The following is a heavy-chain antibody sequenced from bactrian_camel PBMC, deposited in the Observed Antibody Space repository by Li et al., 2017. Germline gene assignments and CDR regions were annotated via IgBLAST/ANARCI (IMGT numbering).Heavy chain of an antibody. Sequence: HVQLVESGGASVQAGTSLRLSCTYSGFSFDDSDLGWYRQTPEKECELVSSIGTDERTYYADSVKGQFTISRDNAKNTVYLQMNSLLPEDTAMYYCATFGPVYGTVTCGLDRRWAYAPASQGTQVTVS. CDR1: GFSFDDSD. D-gene: IGHD3*01. V-gene: IGHV3S63*01. J-gene: IGHJ4*01. CDR2: IGTDERT.